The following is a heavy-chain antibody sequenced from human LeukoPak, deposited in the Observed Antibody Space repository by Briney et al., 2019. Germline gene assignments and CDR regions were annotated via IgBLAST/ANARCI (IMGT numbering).Heavy chain of an antibody. CDR2: MNPNSGNT. Sequence: ASVKVSCKASGYTFTSYDINWVRQATGQGLEWMGWMNPNSGNTGYAQKFQGRVTMTRNTSISTAYMELSSLRAEDTAVYYCAKCLGNVDTAIDPWGMDVWGQGTTVTVSS. V-gene: IGHV1-8*01. D-gene: IGHD5-18*01. CDR3: AKCLGNVDTAIDPWGMDV. J-gene: IGHJ6*02. CDR1: GYTFTSYD.